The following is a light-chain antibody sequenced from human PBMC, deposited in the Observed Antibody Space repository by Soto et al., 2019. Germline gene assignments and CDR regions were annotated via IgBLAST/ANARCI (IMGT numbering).Light chain of an antibody. CDR2: DIN. CDR3: VSYTARSSYV. Sequence: QSALTQPASVSGSPGQSITVSCTGTSSDIGGYIFVSWYQQHPGKAPKLMIYDINNRPSGVSKRFYGSKSGNTASLTISGLQAEDEADYYCVSYTARSSYVFGTGTKLTVL. V-gene: IGLV2-14*01. J-gene: IGLJ1*01. CDR1: SSDIGGYIF.